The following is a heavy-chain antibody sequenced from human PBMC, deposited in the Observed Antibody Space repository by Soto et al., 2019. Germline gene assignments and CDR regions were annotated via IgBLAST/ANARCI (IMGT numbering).Heavy chain of an antibody. Sequence: QMQLVQSGPEVKKPGTSVKVSCKASGFTFTSSAVQWVRHARGQRLEWIGWIVVGGGNTNYAQKFQERVTITRDMSTSTAYMELSSLISEDTAVYYCAAEESYYDVWSGYTYNWFDPLGQGTLVTVSS. CDR1: GFTFTSSA. D-gene: IGHD3-3*01. J-gene: IGHJ5*02. CDR2: IVVGGGNT. V-gene: IGHV1-58*01. CDR3: AAEESYYDVWSGYTYNWFDP.